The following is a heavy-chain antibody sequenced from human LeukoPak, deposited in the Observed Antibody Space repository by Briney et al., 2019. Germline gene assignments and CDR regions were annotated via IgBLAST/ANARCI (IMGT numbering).Heavy chain of an antibody. D-gene: IGHD6-13*01. J-gene: IGHJ6*02. V-gene: IGHV3-30*18. CDR2: ISYDGSNQ. CDR1: GFSFSGYG. Sequence: PGGSLRLSCAASGFSFSGYGMRWVRQAPGKGLEWVSVISYDGSNQDYGDSVKGRFTISRDNSKNTLYLQMTSLRAEDTAVYYCAKTAGTPGYYYYHYGMDVWGQGTTVTV. CDR3: AKTAGTPGYYYYHYGMDV.